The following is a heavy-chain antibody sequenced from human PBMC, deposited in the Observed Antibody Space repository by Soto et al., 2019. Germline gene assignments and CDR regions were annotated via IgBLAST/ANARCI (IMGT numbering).Heavy chain of an antibody. V-gene: IGHV3-30*18. CDR1: GFTFSSYC. D-gene: IGHD4-17*01. CDR3: AKDRGALRWSEEHFYFDY. Sequence: QPGGSLRLSCAASGFTFSSYCMHWVRQAPGKGLEWVAVILYDGSKKYYADSMKGRFTISRDNSKNTLYLQMNSLRAEDTALYYCAKDRGALRWSEEHFYFDYWGQGTLVTVSS. J-gene: IGHJ4*02. CDR2: ILYDGSKK.